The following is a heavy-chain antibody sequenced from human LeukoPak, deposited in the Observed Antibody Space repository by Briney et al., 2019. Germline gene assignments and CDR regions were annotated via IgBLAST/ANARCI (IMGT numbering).Heavy chain of an antibody. Sequence: LETLSLTCTVSGGSISSDYWSWIRQPPERGLEWLGYIYYSGSTNYNPSLKSRVTISVDTSKNQFSLNLSSVTAADTAVYYCARVSHPFYDILTGPIGSWGQGTLVTVSS. CDR3: ARVSHPFYDILTGPIGS. CDR1: GGSISSDY. D-gene: IGHD3-9*01. CDR2: IYYSGST. J-gene: IGHJ5*02. V-gene: IGHV4-59*08.